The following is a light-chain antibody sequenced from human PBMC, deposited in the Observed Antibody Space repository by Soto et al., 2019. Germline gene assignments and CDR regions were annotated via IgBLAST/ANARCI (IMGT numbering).Light chain of an antibody. J-gene: IGKJ1*01. Sequence: DIQMTQSPSTLSASVGDRVTITCRASQSISSWLAWYQQKPGKAPKFLIYDASNLERGVPSRFSGSGSGTEFTLTIRSLQPDDFATYYCQQYNSYWTFGQGTKVDIK. CDR2: DAS. CDR3: QQYNSYWT. CDR1: QSISSW. V-gene: IGKV1-5*01.